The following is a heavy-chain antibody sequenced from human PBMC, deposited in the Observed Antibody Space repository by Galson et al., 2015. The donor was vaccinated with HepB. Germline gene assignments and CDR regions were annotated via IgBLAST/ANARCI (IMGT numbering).Heavy chain of an antibody. V-gene: IGHV3-30*18. Sequence: SLRLSCAASGFTFSSYGMHWVRQAPGKGLEWVAVISYDGSNKYYADSVKGRFTISRDNSKNTLYLQMNSLRAEDTAVYYCAKDRAMMVVYWGQGTLVTVSS. CDR3: AKDRAMMVVY. CDR1: GFTFSSYG. CDR2: ISYDGSNK. J-gene: IGHJ4*02. D-gene: IGHD2-15*01.